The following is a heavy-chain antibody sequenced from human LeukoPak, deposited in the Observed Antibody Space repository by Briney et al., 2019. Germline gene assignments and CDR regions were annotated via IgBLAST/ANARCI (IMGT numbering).Heavy chain of an antibody. Sequence: SETLSLTCTVSSGSISTSNYYWGWVRQPPGKALEWIGNIFYSGSTYYSPSLKSRVTISLDTSGNQFSLKLSSVTAADTAVYYCARASHDYGDYSHFDYWGQGTLVTVSS. CDR3: ARASHDYGDYSHFDY. J-gene: IGHJ4*02. CDR1: SGSISTSNYY. CDR2: IFYSGST. D-gene: IGHD4-17*01. V-gene: IGHV4-39*07.